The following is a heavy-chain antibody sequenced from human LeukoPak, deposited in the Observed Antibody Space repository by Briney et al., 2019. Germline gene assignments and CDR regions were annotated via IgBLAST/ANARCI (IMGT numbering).Heavy chain of an antibody. CDR1: GYTFTSYD. Sequence: ASVKVSCKASGYTFTSYDINWVRQATGQGLEWMGWMNPNSGNTGYAQKFQGRVTITRNTSISTAYMELSSLRSEDTAVYYCARVNKDFWSGYTSLDYWGQGTLVTVSS. D-gene: IGHD3-3*01. CDR2: MNPNSGNT. J-gene: IGHJ4*02. V-gene: IGHV1-8*03. CDR3: ARVNKDFWSGYTSLDY.